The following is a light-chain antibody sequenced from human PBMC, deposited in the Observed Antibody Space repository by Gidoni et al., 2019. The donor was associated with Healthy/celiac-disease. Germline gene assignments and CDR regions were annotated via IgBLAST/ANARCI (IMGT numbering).Light chain of an antibody. CDR2: TAS. CDR3: QQLNSYPCT. Sequence: IQLTQSPSSLSASVGDRVTITCRASQGISSYLAWYQQKPGKAPKLLIYTASTLQSGVPSRFSGSGSGTDFTLTISSLQPDDFATYYCQQLNSYPCTFXQXTRLEIK. J-gene: IGKJ5*01. CDR1: QGISSY. V-gene: IGKV1-9*01.